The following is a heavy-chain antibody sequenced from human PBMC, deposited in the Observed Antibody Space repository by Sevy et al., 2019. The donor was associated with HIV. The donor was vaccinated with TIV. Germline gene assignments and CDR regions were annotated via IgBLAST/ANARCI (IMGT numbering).Heavy chain of an antibody. V-gene: IGHV3-7*01. J-gene: IGHJ4*02. CDR1: GFNFRNYW. CDR3: ERERQEEDKSGAKFDY. D-gene: IGHD3-10*01. CDR2: IKHGGSEQ. Sequence: GGSLRLSCEVSGFNFRNYWMSWVRQAPGKGLEWVANIKHGGSEQYYLDSVKGRFTVSRDNGKNPQFLKMTSLRVDDGDLYYWERERQEEDKSGAKFDYWGRGTLVTVSS.